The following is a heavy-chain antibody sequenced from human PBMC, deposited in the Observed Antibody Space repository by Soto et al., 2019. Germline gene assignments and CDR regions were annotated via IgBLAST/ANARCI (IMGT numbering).Heavy chain of an antibody. Sequence: PGGSLRLSCAASGFTFSSYAMSWVRQAPGKGLEWVSTILVSDSTHYDDSVRGRFTISRDRSKNTVYLQMNSLTAGDTAVYYCAKATATVVGSFDISGQGTMVTVSS. CDR3: AKATATVVGSFDI. D-gene: IGHD1-1*01. J-gene: IGHJ3*02. CDR2: ILVSDST. CDR1: GFTFSSYA. V-gene: IGHV3-23*01.